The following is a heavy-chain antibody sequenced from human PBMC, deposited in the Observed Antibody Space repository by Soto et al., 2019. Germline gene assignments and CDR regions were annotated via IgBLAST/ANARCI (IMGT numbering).Heavy chain of an antibody. V-gene: IGHV3-23*01. Sequence: QSGGSLRLSCAASGFTFSNYGMSWVRQAPGKGLEWVSVISGSGGSTYYADSVKGRFTLSRDNSKNTVYLQMNSLRAEDTAVYYCAKDSPVGVPLLRDLHDWGQGTLVTVS. CDR1: GFTFSNYG. CDR3: AKDSPVGVPLLRDLHD. J-gene: IGHJ1*01. CDR2: ISGSGGST. D-gene: IGHD2-15*01.